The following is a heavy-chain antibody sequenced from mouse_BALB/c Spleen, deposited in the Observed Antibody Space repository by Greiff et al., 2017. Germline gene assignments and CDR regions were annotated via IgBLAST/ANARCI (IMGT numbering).Heavy chain of an antibody. J-gene: IGHJ2*01. CDR1: GFNIKDTY. CDR2: IDPANGNT. Sequence: VQLQQSGAELVKPGASVKLSCTASGFNIKDTYMHWVKQRPEQGLEWIGRIDPANGNTKYDPKFQGKATITADTSSNTAYLQLSSLTSEDTAVYYCARKEYYYGSHFDDWGQGTTLTVSS. D-gene: IGHD2-1*01. V-gene: IGHV14-3*02. CDR3: ARKEYYYGSHFDD.